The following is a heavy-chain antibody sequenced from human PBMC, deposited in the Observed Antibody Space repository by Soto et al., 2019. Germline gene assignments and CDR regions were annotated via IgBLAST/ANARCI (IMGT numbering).Heavy chain of an antibody. J-gene: IGHJ6*02. V-gene: IGHV1-58*01. Sequence: ASVKVSCKASGFTFTSSAVQRVRQARGQRLEWIGWIVVGSGNINYAQKFQERVTITRDMSTSTAYMELSSLRSEDTAVYYCARGSPYSYAEGYYYGLDVWGQGTTVTVSS. D-gene: IGHD5-18*01. CDR3: ARGSPYSYAEGYYYGLDV. CDR1: GFTFTSSA. CDR2: IVVGSGNI.